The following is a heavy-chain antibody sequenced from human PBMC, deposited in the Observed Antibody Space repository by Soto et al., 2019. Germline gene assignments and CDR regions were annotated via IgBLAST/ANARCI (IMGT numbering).Heavy chain of an antibody. CDR1: GSTFTGYY. J-gene: IGHJ5*02. V-gene: IGHV1-2*02. Sequence: GSSVKVSCKASGSTFTGYYMHWVRQAPGQGLEWMGWINPNSGGANYAQKFQDRVTMTRDASISTAYMELSRLRSDDTAVYYCARSPYYYDSRGYPEPVNWFDPWGQGTLVTVSS. D-gene: IGHD3-22*01. CDR2: INPNSGGA. CDR3: ARSPYYYDSRGYPEPVNWFDP.